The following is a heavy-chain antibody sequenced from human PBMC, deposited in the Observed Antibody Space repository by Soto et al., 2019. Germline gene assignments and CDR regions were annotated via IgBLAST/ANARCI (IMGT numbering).Heavy chain of an antibody. CDR1: GLTFSNPW. Sequence: EVQLVESGGGLVKPGGSLRLSCAGSGLTFSNPWMNWVRQAPGKGLEWVGRIKSKANGGTTDYAAPVKGRFTISSDDSKNTLYLQMDSPKGEDTAVYYCTTVGCSGGGCYADFWGQGTLVTVSS. V-gene: IGHV3-15*01. J-gene: IGHJ4*02. D-gene: IGHD2-15*01. CDR2: IKSKANGGTT. CDR3: TTVGCSGGGCYADF.